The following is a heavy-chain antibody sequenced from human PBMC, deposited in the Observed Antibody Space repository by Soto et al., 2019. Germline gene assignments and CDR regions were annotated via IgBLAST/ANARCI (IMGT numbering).Heavy chain of an antibody. CDR2: ISGSGDGT. Sequence: GGSLTLSSVVSDLTLRNYAMNWVRQAPGKGLEWVSGISGSGDGTSYADSVKGRFTISRDNSKNTLYLRMSSLRAEDTAVYYCAKIRLYDSTGYHRDALDIWGQGTMVTVSS. J-gene: IGHJ3*02. D-gene: IGHD3-22*01. CDR3: AKIRLYDSTGYHRDALDI. V-gene: IGHV3-23*01. CDR1: DLTLRNYA.